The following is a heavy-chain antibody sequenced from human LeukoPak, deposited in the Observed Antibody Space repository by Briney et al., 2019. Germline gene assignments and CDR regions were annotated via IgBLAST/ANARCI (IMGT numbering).Heavy chain of an antibody. CDR2: INPSGGST. CDR1: GYTFTSYY. D-gene: IGHD2-15*01. CDR3: ARGVALERPKYNWFDP. Sequence: ASVKVSCTASGYTFTSYYMHWVRQAPGQGLEWMGIINPSGGSTSYAQKFQGRVTMTRDTSTSTVYMELSSLRSEDTAVYYCARGVALERPKYNWFDPWGQGTLVTVSS. J-gene: IGHJ5*02. V-gene: IGHV1-46*01.